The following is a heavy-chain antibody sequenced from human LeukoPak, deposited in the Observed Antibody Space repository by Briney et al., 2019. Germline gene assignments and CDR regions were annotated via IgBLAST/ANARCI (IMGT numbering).Heavy chain of an antibody. CDR3: VRRRGGGLWFDP. Sequence: GESLKISCEGSGFLFSTYWIGWVRQLPGKGLEWMGIIYPGDSDTRYSPSFQGQVTISADRSINTAYLQWSSLKASDTAMYYCVRRRGGGLWFDPWGQGTLVTVSS. CDR2: IYPGDSDT. J-gene: IGHJ5*02. V-gene: IGHV5-51*01. CDR1: GFLFSTYW. D-gene: IGHD3-10*01.